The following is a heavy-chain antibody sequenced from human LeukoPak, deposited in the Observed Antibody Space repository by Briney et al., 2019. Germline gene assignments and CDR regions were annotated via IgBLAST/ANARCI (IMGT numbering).Heavy chain of an antibody. V-gene: IGHV3-74*01. Sequence: GGSLRLSCAASGFTFSSYRMHWVRQAPGKGLVWVSRINSDGSSTSYADSVKGRFTISRDNAKNTLYLQVNSLRAEDTAVYYCARGKLLRNYYYGMDVWGQGTTVTVSS. CDR1: GFTFSSYR. D-gene: IGHD2-15*01. CDR2: INSDGSST. CDR3: ARGKLLRNYYYGMDV. J-gene: IGHJ6*02.